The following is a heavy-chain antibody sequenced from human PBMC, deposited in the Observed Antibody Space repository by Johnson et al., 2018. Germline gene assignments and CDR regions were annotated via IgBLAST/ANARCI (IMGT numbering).Heavy chain of an antibody. V-gene: IGHV3-21*01. CDR3: PRGGGYSYHHYYYYMDV. CDR1: GFTFSSYS. J-gene: IGHJ6*03. CDR2: ISSSSSYI. D-gene: IGHD5-18*01. Sequence: VQLVQSGGGLVKPGGSLRLSCAASGFTFSSYSMNWVRQAPGKGLEWVSSISSSSSYIYYADSVKGRFTISRDNAKNSLYLQKNRLRAEDTAVYYCPRGGGYSYHHYYYYMDVWGKGTTVTVSS.